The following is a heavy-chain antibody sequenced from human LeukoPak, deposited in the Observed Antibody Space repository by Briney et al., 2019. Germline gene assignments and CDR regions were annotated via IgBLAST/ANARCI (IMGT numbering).Heavy chain of an antibody. V-gene: IGHV3-23*01. D-gene: IGHD5-18*01. CDR2: ISGSGGST. CDR1: GFTFKSYA. J-gene: IGHJ4*02. Sequence: PGGSLRLSCAASGFTFKSYAMSWVRQAPGKGLEWVSAISGSGGSTYYAESVKGRFTISRDNSKNTLYLQMNSLRAEDTAVYYCARGVKIQLWLMDYWGQGTLVTVSS. CDR3: ARGVKIQLWLMDY.